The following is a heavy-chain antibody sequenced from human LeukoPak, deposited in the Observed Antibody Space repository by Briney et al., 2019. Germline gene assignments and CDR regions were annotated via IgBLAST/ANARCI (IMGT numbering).Heavy chain of an antibody. CDR2: INPNSGGT. V-gene: IGHV1-2*02. D-gene: IGHD2-2*01. CDR3: ARDLAGDIVVVPAATYNWFDP. J-gene: IGHJ5*02. Sequence: ASVKVSCKASGYTFTGYYIHWVRQAPGQGLEWMGWINPNSGGTNYAQKFQGRVTMTRDTSISTAYMELSRLRSDDTAVYYCARDLAGDIVVVPAATYNWFDPWGQGTLVTVSS. CDR1: GYTFTGYY.